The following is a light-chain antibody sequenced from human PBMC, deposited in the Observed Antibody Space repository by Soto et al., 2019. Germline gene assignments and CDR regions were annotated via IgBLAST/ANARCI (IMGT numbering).Light chain of an antibody. CDR3: QQRSAWLPS. J-gene: IGKJ4*01. CDR2: DAS. V-gene: IGKV3-11*01. CDR1: QSIDKS. Sequence: EIVLTQSPHTLSLSPGEGATLSCRASQSIDKSLAWYQQKPGQAPRLLIFDASTRATGIPARFSGSGSGTDFTLTISSLEAEDFAVYYCQQRSAWLPSFGGGTKVEIK.